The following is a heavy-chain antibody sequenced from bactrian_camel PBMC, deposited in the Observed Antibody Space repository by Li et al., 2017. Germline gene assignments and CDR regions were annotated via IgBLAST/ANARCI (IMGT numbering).Heavy chain of an antibody. CDR1: GFTFSTYA. J-gene: IGHJ4*01. V-gene: IGHV3S31*01. CDR3: ARSGAIHEYNY. CDR2: IIRSSGTT. Sequence: VQLVESGGGLVQPGGSLRLSCAASGFTFSTYAITWVRQAPGKGLELVSIIRSSGTTSYANSVKGRFLISRDNAENTLYLQMNSLKPEDTAMYYCARSGAIHEYNYWGQGTQVTVS. D-gene: IGHD3*01.